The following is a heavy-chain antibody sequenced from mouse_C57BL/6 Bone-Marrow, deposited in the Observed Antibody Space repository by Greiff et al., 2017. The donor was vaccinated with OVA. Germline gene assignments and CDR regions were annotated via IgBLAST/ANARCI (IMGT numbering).Heavy chain of an antibody. CDR1: GYTFTSYW. CDR3: ADGNYGPWCFDG. V-gene: IGHV1-59*01. CDR2: IDPSDSYT. J-gene: IGHJ1*03. D-gene: IGHD2-1*01. Sequence: QVQLQQPGAELVRPGTSVKLSCKASGYTFTSYWMHWVKQRPGQGLEWIGVIDPSDSYTNYNQKFKGKATLTVDTSSSTAYMQLSSLTSEDSAVYYCADGNYGPWCFDGWGTGTTVTVSS.